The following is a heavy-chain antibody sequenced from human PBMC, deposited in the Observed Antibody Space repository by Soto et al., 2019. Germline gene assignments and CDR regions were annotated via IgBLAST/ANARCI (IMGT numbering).Heavy chain of an antibody. CDR1: GFTFSSYA. Sequence: EVQLLESGGGLVQPGGSLRLSCAASGFTFSSYAMSWVRQAPGKGLEWVSAISGSGGSTYYADSVKGRFTISRDNSKNAVYLQMNSLRAADTAVYYCAKGPTVTGWFDPWGQGTLVTVSS. CDR3: AKGPTVTGWFDP. J-gene: IGHJ5*02. V-gene: IGHV3-23*01. D-gene: IGHD4-17*01. CDR2: ISGSGGST.